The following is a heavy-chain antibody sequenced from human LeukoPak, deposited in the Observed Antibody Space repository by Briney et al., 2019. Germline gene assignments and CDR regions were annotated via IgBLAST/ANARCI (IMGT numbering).Heavy chain of an antibody. CDR2: ISYDGSNK. CDR1: GFTFSSYG. Sequence: PGGSLRLSCAASGFTFSSYGMHWVRQAPGKGLEWVAVISYDGSNKYYADSVEGRFTISRDNSKNTLYLQMNSLRAEDTAVYYCAKDKQWLAYFDYWGQGTLVTVSS. V-gene: IGHV3-30*18. J-gene: IGHJ4*02. D-gene: IGHD6-19*01. CDR3: AKDKQWLAYFDY.